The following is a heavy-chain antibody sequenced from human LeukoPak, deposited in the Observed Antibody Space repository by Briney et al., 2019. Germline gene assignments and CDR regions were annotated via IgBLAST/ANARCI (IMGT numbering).Heavy chain of an antibody. D-gene: IGHD5-12*01. CDR1: GFTFSSYW. CDR2: MNSDGSST. CDR3: ARGPSGYHIT. J-gene: IGHJ4*02. V-gene: IGHV3-74*01. Sequence: GGSLRLSCAVSGFTFSSYWMHWVRQAPGKGLVWVSRMNSDGSSTSYADSVKGRFTISRDNAKNTLYLQMNSLRAEDTAVYYCARGPSGYHITGGQGTLVTVSS.